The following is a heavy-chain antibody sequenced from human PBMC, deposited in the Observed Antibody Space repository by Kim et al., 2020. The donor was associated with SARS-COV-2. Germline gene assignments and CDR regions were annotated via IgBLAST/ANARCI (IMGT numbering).Heavy chain of an antibody. D-gene: IGHD3-22*01. V-gene: IGHV3-30*04. CDR2: ISYDGSNK. CDR3: ARDLGYYDSSGYTHRFDY. CDR1: GFTFSSYA. Sequence: GGSLRLSCAASGFTFSSYAMHWVRQAPGKGLEWVAVISYDGSNKYYADSVKGRFTISRDNSKNTLYLQMNSLRAEHTAVYYCARDLGYYDSSGYTHRFDYWGQGTLVTVSS. J-gene: IGHJ4*02.